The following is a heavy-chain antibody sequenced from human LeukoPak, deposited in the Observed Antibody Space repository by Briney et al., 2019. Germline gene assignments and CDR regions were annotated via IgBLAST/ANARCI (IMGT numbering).Heavy chain of an antibody. CDR1: GGTFSSYA. J-gene: IGHJ6*02. CDR3: ARGIEIVVVPAAPDYGMDV. V-gene: IGHV1-69*04. CDR2: IMPNLGIA. D-gene: IGHD2-2*01. Sequence: ASVKVSCKASGGTFSSYAISWVRQAPGQGLEWMGRIMPNLGIANYAQKFQGRVTITADKSTSTAYMGLSSLRSEDTAVYYCARGIEIVVVPAAPDYGMDVWGQGTTVTVSS.